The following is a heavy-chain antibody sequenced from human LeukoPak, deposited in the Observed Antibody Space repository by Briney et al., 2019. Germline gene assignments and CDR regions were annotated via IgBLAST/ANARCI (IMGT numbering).Heavy chain of an antibody. CDR1: GFTFSSYA. J-gene: IGHJ4*02. Sequence: GGSLRLSCVASGFTFSSYAMSWVRLAPGKGLEWVTGVRGRDDSTFYADSVRGRFTISRDNSRNTLYLQMDSLRAEDTAVYYCAKDGYCTTVTCYGWLDYWGLGTLVTVSS. CDR2: VRGRDDST. V-gene: IGHV3-23*01. D-gene: IGHD2-2*03. CDR3: AKDGYCTTVTCYGWLDY.